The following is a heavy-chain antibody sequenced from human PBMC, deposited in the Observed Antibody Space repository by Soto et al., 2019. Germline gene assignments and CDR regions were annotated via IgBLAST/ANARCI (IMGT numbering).Heavy chain of an antibody. CDR3: ATYVPDKLAVAGTSDAFDI. D-gene: IGHD6-19*01. CDR2: IYYSGST. Sequence: SDTLSLTCPVSGFSISSYYGILIRPPPGKGLEWIADIYYSGSTNYSPSLKSRVTISVDTSKNQFSLNLSSVTAADTAVYFCATYVPDKLAVAGTSDAFDIWGQGTMVTVSS. CDR1: GFSISSYY. J-gene: IGHJ3*02. V-gene: IGHV4-59*01.